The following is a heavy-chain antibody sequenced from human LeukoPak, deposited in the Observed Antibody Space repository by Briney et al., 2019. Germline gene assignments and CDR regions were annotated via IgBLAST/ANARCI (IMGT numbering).Heavy chain of an antibody. CDR3: AKGNWNDRYYFDY. CDR1: GFTFSSYA. J-gene: IGHJ4*02. D-gene: IGHD1-1*01. CDR2: ISGSGGST. Sequence: PGGSLRLSCAASGFTFSSYAMSWVRQAPGKGLERVSAISGSGGSTYYADSVKGRFTISRDNSKNTLYLQMNSLRAEDTAVYYCAKGNWNDRYYFDYWGQGTLVTVSS. V-gene: IGHV3-23*01.